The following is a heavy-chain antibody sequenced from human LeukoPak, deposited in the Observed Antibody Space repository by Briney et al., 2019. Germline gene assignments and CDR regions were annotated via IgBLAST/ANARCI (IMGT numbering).Heavy chain of an antibody. D-gene: IGHD2-21*02. CDR2: ISYDGSNK. V-gene: IGHV3-30-3*01. Sequence: GGSLRLSCAASGFTFSSYAMHWVRQAPGKGLEWVAVISYDGSNKYYADSVKGRFTISRDNSKNTLYLQMNSLRAEDTAVYYCARTRKNIVVVTATDYWGQGTLVTVSS. J-gene: IGHJ4*02. CDR3: ARTRKNIVVVTATDY. CDR1: GFTFSSYA.